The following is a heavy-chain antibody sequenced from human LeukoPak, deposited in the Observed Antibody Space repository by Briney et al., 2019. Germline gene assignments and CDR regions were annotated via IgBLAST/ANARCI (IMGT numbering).Heavy chain of an antibody. CDR2: IYYSGST. Sequence: SETLSLTCTVSGGSISSYYWSWIRQPPGKGLEWIGYIYYSGSTNYNPSLKSRVTISVDTSENQFSLKLSSVTAADTAVYYCARMMDIVATIGFDPWGQGTLSPSPQ. CDR3: ARMMDIVATIGFDP. CDR1: GGSISSYY. D-gene: IGHD5-12*01. V-gene: IGHV4-59*01. J-gene: IGHJ5*02.